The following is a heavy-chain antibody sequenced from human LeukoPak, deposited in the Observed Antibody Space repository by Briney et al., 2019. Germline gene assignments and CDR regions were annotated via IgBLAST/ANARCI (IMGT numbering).Heavy chain of an antibody. V-gene: IGHV3-30*18. J-gene: IGHJ4*02. Sequence: GGSLRLSCAASGFTFSSYGMHWVRQAPGKGLEWVAVISYDGSNKYYADSVKGRFTISRDNSKNTLYLQMNSLRAEDTAVYYCAKGVAFMVVAATLIDYWGQGTLVTVSS. CDR3: AKGVAFMVVAATLIDY. D-gene: IGHD2-15*01. CDR1: GFTFSSYG. CDR2: ISYDGSNK.